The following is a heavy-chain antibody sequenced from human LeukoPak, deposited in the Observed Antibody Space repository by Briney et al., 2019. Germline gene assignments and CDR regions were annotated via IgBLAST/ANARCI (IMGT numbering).Heavy chain of an antibody. CDR1: GDSVSTNGAA. CDR2: TYYRSKWYT. CDR3: VRTLSSSWYAWFDP. V-gene: IGHV6-1*01. D-gene: IGHD6-13*01. J-gene: IGHJ5*02. Sequence: SQTLSLTCVISGDSVSTNGAAWNWIRQSPSRGLEWLGSTYYRSKWYTDYALSVKNRISINPDTSKNQLSLQLNSVTPEDTAVYYCVRTLSSSWYAWFDPWGQGTLVTVSS.